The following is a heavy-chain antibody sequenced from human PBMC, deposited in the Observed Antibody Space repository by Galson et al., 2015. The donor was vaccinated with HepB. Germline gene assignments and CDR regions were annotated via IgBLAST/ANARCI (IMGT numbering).Heavy chain of an antibody. CDR3: ARTPYYGSGSSSNAWFDP. D-gene: IGHD3-10*01. CDR2: INTNTGNP. V-gene: IGHV7-4-1*02. J-gene: IGHJ5*02. CDR1: GYIFTNYA. Sequence: GAEVKRPGASVKVSCKASGYIFTNYAMNWVRQAPGQGLEWMGWINTNTGNPTYAQGFTGRFVFSLDTSVSTTYLQISGLKAEDTALYYCARTPYYGSGSSSNAWFDPWGQGTLVTVSS.